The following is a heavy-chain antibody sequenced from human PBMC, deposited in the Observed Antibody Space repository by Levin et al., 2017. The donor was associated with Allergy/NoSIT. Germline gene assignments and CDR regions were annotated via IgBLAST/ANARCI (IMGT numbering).Heavy chain of an antibody. CDR3: VKDPPMFGESAFDI. CDR1: GFTFSTYA. J-gene: IGHJ3*02. Sequence: GESLKISCSASGFTFSTYAMHWVRQAPGKGLEYVSRISSTGGTTYYADSVKGRFTISRDNSKSTLFLQMSSLRAEDTAVYYCVKDPPMFGESAFDIWGQGTMVAVSS. CDR2: ISSTGGTT. D-gene: IGHD3-10*02. V-gene: IGHV3-64D*06.